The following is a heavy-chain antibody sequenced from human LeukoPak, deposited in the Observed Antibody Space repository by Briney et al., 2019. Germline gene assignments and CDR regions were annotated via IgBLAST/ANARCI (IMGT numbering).Heavy chain of an antibody. Sequence: GEALKIPCQGSGYRLYTYWIAWVRQLPGKGLEWILTIYPCYSDARFSPSFQGQVTLSDDKSPTNTYMQWSRLNASDTAIYYCARHRFVTVGDTAPLHSWGQGTLVTVSS. J-gene: IGHJ4*02. CDR1: GYRLYTYW. CDR2: IYPCYSDA. V-gene: IGHV5-51*01. CDR3: ARHRFVTVGDTAPLHS. D-gene: IGHD1-26*01.